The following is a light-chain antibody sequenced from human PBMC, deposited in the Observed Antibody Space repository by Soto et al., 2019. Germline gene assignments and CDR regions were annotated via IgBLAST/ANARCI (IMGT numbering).Light chain of an antibody. CDR2: DVS. J-gene: IGKJ5*01. V-gene: IGKV3-11*01. CDR1: QSVSSY. CDR3: QQRSNWPPSIT. Sequence: EIELTQSPATLSLSPGERATLSCRASQSVSSYLAWYQQKPGQPPRLLIYDVSNRGTGIPARFSGSGFGTDFTLTTSSLEPEDFAVYYCQQRSNWPPSITFGQGTRLEIK.